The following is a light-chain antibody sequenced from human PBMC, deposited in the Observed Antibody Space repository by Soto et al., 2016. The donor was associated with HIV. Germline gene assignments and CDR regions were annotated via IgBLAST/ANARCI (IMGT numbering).Light chain of an antibody. V-gene: IGKV1-39*01. J-gene: IGKJ4*01. CDR3: QQTYSTPLT. Sequence: DIQMTQSPSSLSASVGDRVTITCRASQSISNSLNWYQQRPGKVPNLLIYGASSLQSGVPPRFSGSGSGTDFTLTISSLQPEDFATYYCQQTYSTPLTFGGGTKVEIK. CDR1: QSISNS. CDR2: GAS.